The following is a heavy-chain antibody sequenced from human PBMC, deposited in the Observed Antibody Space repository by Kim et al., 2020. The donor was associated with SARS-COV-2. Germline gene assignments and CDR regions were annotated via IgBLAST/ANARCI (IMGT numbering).Heavy chain of an antibody. Sequence: HADSVVGRCAISRDNANNALYVQMNSLRAEDTAVYYCAKGRVVSKYTFDFWGRGTLVAVSS. V-gene: IGHV3-23*01. J-gene: IGHJ2*01. D-gene: IGHD2-15*01. CDR3: AKGRVVSKYTFDF.